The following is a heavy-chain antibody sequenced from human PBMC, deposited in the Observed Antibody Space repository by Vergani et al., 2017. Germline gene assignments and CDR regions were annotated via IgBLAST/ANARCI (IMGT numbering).Heavy chain of an antibody. CDR3: ATYSGSYSSNWFDP. D-gene: IGHD1-26*01. Sequence: QVQLQESGPRLVRPSQTLSLTCTVSGGSINTGAYYWSWIRQPAGKGLEWIGRVYTSGMTNYNPSLKSRVTILVDRSKSQLSLKLSSVTAADTAVYYCATYSGSYSSNWFDPWGQGTLVTVSS. V-gene: IGHV4-61*02. CDR1: GGSINTGAYY. J-gene: IGHJ5*02. CDR2: VYTSGMT.